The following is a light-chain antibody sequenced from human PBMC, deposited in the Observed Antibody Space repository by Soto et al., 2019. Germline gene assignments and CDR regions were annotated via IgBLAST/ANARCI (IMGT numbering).Light chain of an antibody. Sequence: QPVLTQPASVSGSPGQSITISCTGTSSDVGAYNYISWYQQHPGKAPKLMIYEVSNRPSGVSTRFSGSKSGNTASLTISGLQAEDEGDYYCSTYINSITFVIFGGGTKVTVL. V-gene: IGLV2-14*01. CDR1: SSDVGAYNY. CDR2: EVS. J-gene: IGLJ2*01. CDR3: STYINSITFVI.